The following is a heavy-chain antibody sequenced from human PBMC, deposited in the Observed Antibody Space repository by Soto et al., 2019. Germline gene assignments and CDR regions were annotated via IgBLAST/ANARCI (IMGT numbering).Heavy chain of an antibody. V-gene: IGHV1-69*01. CDR2: IIPISGTA. D-gene: IGHD2-2*01. Sequence: QVQLLQSGAEVKKPGSSVKVSCKASGGTFRSYAISWVRQAPGQGLEWMGGIIPISGTATYAQNFQGRVTITADESTSTAYRELGSLRSEDTAVYYCARSQGSRTSLEIYYYYYYGMDVWGQGTTVTVSS. J-gene: IGHJ6*02. CDR1: GGTFRSYA. CDR3: ARSQGSRTSLEIYYYYYYGMDV.